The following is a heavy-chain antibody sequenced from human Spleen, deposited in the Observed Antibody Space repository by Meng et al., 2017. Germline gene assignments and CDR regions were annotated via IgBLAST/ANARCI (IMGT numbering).Heavy chain of an antibody. CDR3: ARGPTTMAHDFDY. V-gene: IGHV4-34*01. J-gene: IGHJ4*02. Sequence: QGRLQQWGGGLFNPAGTPSLSCVVSGGSFGDYYWSWIHQPPGKGLEWIGEINHSGSTNYNPSLESRATISVDTSQNNLSLKLSSVTAADSAVYYCARGPTTMAHDFDYWGQGTLVTVSS. CDR1: GGSFGDYY. D-gene: IGHD4-11*01. CDR2: INHSGST.